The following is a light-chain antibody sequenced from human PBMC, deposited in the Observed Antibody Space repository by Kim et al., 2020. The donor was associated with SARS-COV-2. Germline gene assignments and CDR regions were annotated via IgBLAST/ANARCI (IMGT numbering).Light chain of an antibody. CDR2: GAS. CDR3: QQLYGSPSYT. J-gene: IGKJ2*01. Sequence: EIVLTQSPGTLSLSPGERATLSCRASQSVSNSYLAWYQQKPGQAPRLLIYGASNRATGIPDRFSGSGSGTDFTLTISRLEPEDFAVYYCQQLYGSPSYTFGQGTKLE. V-gene: IGKV3-20*01. CDR1: QSVSNSY.